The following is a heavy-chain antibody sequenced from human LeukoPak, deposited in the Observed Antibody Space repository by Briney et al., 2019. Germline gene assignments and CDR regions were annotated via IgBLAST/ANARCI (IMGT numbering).Heavy chain of an antibody. CDR1: GYTFTGYY. D-gene: IGHD1-26*01. J-gene: IGHJ3*02. CDR2: INPNSGGT. V-gene: IGHV1-2*02. Sequence: GASVKVSCKASGYTFTGYYMHWVRQAPGQGLEWMGWINPNSGGTNYAQKFQGRVTMTRDTSISTAYMELSRLRSDDTAVYYCARDAPLVGATNAFDIWGQGTMVTVSS. CDR3: ARDAPLVGATNAFDI.